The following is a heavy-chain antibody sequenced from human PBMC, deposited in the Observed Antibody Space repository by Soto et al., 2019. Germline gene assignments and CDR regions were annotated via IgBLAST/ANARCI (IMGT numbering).Heavy chain of an antibody. CDR1: GGSISSGDYY. CDR2: IYYSGST. CDR3: ARVCSGGSCYSPIFDY. V-gene: IGHV4-30-4*01. D-gene: IGHD2-15*01. Sequence: PSETLSLTCTVSGGSISSGDYYWSWIRQPPGKGLEWIGYIYYSGSTYYNPSLKSRVTISVDTSKNQFSLKLSSVTAVDTAVYYCARVCSGGSCYSPIFDYWGQGTLVPSPQ. J-gene: IGHJ4*02.